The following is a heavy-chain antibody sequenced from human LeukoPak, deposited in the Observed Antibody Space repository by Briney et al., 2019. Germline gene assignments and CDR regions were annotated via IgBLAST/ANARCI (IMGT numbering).Heavy chain of an antibody. V-gene: IGHV1-69*05. CDR1: GGTFRTYS. Sequence: SVKVSCKASGGTFRTYSVTWVRQAPGQGLEWMGGIISIFGTPNYAQKFQGRVKVTTDDATGTAYMELSSLMSEDTAIYYCARVDRYHFYLDVWGKGTPVTVSS. CDR3: ARVDRYHFYLDV. J-gene: IGHJ6*03. CDR2: IISIFGTP.